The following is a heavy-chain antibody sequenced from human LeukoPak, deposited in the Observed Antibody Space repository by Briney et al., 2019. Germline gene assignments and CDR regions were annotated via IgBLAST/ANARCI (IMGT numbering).Heavy chain of an antibody. V-gene: IGHV4-34*01. CDR2: INHSGST. D-gene: IGHD3-22*01. CDR1: GGSFSGYY. Sequence: SETLSLTCAVYGGSFSGYYWSWIRQPPGKGLEWIGEINHSGSTNYNPSLKSRVTISVDTSKNQFSLKLSSVTAADTAVYYCARALRRYYDSSGYLDYWGQGTLVTASS. CDR3: ARALRRYYDSSGYLDY. J-gene: IGHJ4*02.